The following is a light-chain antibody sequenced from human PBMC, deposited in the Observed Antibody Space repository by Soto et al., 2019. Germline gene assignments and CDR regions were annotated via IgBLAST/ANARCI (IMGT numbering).Light chain of an antibody. CDR2: WAS. CDR1: DSLLYSSNNKNY. Sequence: DIGMTQSADSVAVSLGERATIDCKSSDSLLYSSNNKNYLAWYEQKLGQPPKLLIRWASTRESGVPDRFSGSGSGTDFTLTISSLQAEDVAVYYCQQYYSNQWKFGQGTKVDIK. V-gene: IGKV4-1*01. J-gene: IGKJ1*01. CDR3: QQYYSNQWK.